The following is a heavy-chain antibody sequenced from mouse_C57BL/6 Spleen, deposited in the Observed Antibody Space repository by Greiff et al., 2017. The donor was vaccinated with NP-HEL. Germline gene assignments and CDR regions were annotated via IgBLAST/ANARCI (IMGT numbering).Heavy chain of an antibody. V-gene: IGHV3-6*01. CDR1: GYSITSGYY. J-gene: IGHJ4*01. Sequence: DVHLVESGPGLVKPSQSLSLTCSVTGYSITSGYYWNWIRQFPGNKLEWMGYISYDGSNNYNPSLKNRISITRDTSKNQFFLKLNSVTTEDTATYYCARGKYYAMDYWGQGTSVTVSS. CDR3: ARGKYYAMDY. CDR2: ISYDGSN.